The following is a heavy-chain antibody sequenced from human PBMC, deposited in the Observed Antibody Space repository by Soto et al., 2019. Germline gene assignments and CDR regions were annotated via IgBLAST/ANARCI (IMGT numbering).Heavy chain of an antibody. CDR2: ISHDGSNK. D-gene: IGHD4-17*01. V-gene: IGHV3-30*18. CDR3: AKEARSRAVTATRVYGMDV. CDR1: GFTFSDYG. J-gene: IGHJ6*02. Sequence: QVNLVESGGGVVQPGRSLRLSCAASGFTFSDYGMHWVRQAPGKGLEWVAAISHDGSNKFYGDSVKGRFTISRDNSKNTLLLQTDSLRDEDTADYFCAKEARSRAVTATRVYGMDVWGQGTTVAVSS.